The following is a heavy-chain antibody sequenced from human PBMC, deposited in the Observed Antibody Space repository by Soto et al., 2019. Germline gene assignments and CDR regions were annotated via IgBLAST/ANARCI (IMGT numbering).Heavy chain of an antibody. V-gene: IGHV1-24*01. Sequence: ASVKVSCKVSGYTLSELAIHWVRQAPGKGFEWMGGFDPEGSDTIYAQKFQGRVTMTSDTSTETAYMELESLTSEDTAFYYCATMGFCGPGCYSFDYCGQGTLVTVSS. CDR1: GYTLSELA. CDR3: ATMGFCGPGCYSFDY. D-gene: IGHD2-21*02. J-gene: IGHJ4*02. CDR2: FDPEGSDT.